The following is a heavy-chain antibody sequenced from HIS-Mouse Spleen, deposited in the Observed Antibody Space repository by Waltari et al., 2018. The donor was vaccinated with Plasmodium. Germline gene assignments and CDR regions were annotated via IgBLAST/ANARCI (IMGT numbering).Heavy chain of an antibody. V-gene: IGHV4-38-2*02. CDR3: ARGVGYSSSWYWFDP. D-gene: IGHD6-13*01. CDR1: GYSISSGYS. CDR2: IYHSGST. J-gene: IGHJ5*02. Sequence: QVQLQESGPGLVKPSETLSLTCTVSGYSISSGYSWGWIRQPPGKGLEWIGSIYHSGSTYYTPSLKRRVTISVDTSKNQFSLKLSSVTAADTAVYYCARGVGYSSSWYWFDPWGQGTLVTVSS.